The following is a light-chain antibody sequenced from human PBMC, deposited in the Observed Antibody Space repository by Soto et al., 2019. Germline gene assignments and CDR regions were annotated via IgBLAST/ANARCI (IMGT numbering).Light chain of an antibody. J-gene: IGLJ1*01. Sequence: QSVLTQPASVSGSPGQSITISCTGTSSDVGGYNYVSWYQQHPVKAPKLIIYDVTNRPSGVSNRFSGSKSGNTASLTISGLQAEDEADYYCSSYTSSSTYVFGTGTKLTVL. V-gene: IGLV2-14*01. CDR2: DVT. CDR1: SSDVGGYNY. CDR3: SSYTSSSTYV.